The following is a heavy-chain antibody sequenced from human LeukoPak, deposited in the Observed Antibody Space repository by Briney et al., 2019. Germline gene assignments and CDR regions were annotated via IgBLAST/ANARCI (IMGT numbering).Heavy chain of an antibody. D-gene: IGHD6-13*01. CDR2: ISYDGSNK. CDR1: GFTFSSYA. Sequence: GGSLRLSCAASGFTFSSYAMHWVRQAPGKGLEWVAVISYDGSNKYYADSVKGRFTISRDNSKNTLYLQMNSLRAEDTAVYYCARGLAAQRKQLATSWGQGTLVTVSS. J-gene: IGHJ4*02. CDR3: ARGLAAQRKQLATS. V-gene: IGHV3-30-3*01.